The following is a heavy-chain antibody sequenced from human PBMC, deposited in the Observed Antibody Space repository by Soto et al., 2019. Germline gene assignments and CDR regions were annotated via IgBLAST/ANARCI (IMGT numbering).Heavy chain of an antibody. Sequence: PSETLSLTCAVYGLSFSGYYWNWIRQSPGKGLEWIGEINDSGRTNYNPSLKSRLTVSLDTSKNQMSLKLSSVTAADTAVYYCARGGGRWYEDIWGQGTMVTVSS. CDR2: INDSGRT. CDR1: GLSFSGYY. V-gene: IGHV4-34*01. D-gene: IGHD6-13*01. J-gene: IGHJ3*02. CDR3: ARGGGRWYEDI.